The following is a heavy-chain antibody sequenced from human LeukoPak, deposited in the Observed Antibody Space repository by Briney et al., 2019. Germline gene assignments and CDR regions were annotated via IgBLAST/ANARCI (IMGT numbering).Heavy chain of an antibody. CDR1: GFSITRSYN. CDR3: ARGEVGAFDH. CDR2: TSTAGTT. J-gene: IGHJ4*02. Sequence: SETLSLTCTVSGFSITRSYNRGWLRQPPGKGLEWVASTSTAGTTYNDPSLKRRVTTSADTTNNRSALTLSSGPAPTAAVYCCARGEVGAFDHWGQGTLVTVSS. D-gene: IGHD1-26*01. V-gene: IGHV4-38-2*02.